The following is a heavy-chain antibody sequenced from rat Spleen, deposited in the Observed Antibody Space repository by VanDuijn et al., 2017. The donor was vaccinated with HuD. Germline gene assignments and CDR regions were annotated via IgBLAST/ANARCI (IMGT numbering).Heavy chain of an antibody. CDR3: TTGSWDFDF. Sequence: QVQLKESGPGLVQPSQTLSLTCTVSGFSLTSNGVSWVRQPPGKGLEWVGGIWGDRNTDYNSHFKSRLSISKDTSKSQVFLKMNSLRSEDTANYYCTTGSWDFDFWGPVTMVTVS. CDR1: GFSLTSNG. V-gene: IGHV2-13*01. J-gene: IGHJ1*01. D-gene: IGHD5-1*01. CDR2: IWGDRNT.